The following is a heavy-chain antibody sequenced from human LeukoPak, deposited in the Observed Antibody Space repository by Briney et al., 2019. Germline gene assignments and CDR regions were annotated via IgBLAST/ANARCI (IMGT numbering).Heavy chain of an antibody. CDR2: IYYSGST. V-gene: IGHV4-59*01. CDR3: ARERSGRYDY. D-gene: IGHD1-26*01. Sequence: PSETLSLTCTVSGGSISSYYWSWIRQPPGKGLEWIGYIYYSGSTNYNPSLKSRVTISVDPSKNQFSLKLSSVTAADTAVYYCARERSGRYDYWGQGTLVTVSS. CDR1: GGSISSYY. J-gene: IGHJ4*02.